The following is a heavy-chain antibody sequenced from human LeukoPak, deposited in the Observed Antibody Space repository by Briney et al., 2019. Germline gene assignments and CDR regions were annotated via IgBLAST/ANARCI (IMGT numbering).Heavy chain of an antibody. D-gene: IGHD5-12*01. J-gene: IGHJ4*02. Sequence: GGSLRLSCAASGFTFSSYTMNWVRQPPGKGLEWVSSISATTTYIYYADSVKGRFTVPRDNAKNSLYLQMDSLRAEDTAIYYCARDWAEWLRSGDYFDYWGLGTLVTVST. CDR3: ARDWAEWLRSGDYFDY. V-gene: IGHV3-21*01. CDR1: GFTFSSYT. CDR2: ISATTTYI.